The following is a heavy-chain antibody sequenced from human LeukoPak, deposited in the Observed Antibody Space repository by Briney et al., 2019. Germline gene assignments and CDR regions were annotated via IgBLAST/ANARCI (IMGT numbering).Heavy chain of an antibody. V-gene: IGHV3-74*01. J-gene: IGHJ6*02. Sequence: GGSLRLSCAAFGFTVSSNYMSWVRQAPGKGLVWVSRIHRDGNNINYADFVQGRFTVSRDNAKNTLYLQMHSLRVEDTAMYYCARGLRDRYGMDVWGQGTTVTVSS. CDR1: GFTVSSNY. CDR2: IHRDGNNI. CDR3: ARGLRDRYGMDV.